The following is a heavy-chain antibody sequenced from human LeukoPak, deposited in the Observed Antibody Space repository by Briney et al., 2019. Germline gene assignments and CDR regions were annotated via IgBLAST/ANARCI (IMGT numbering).Heavy chain of an antibody. CDR2: IYTSGST. J-gene: IGHJ6*03. V-gene: IGHV4-4*07. CDR1: GGSISSYY. Sequence: SETLSLTCTVSGGSISSYYWSWIRQPAGKGLEWIGRIYTSGSTNYNPSLKSRVTMSVDTSKNQFPLKLSSVTAADTAVYYCARQRIVVVPAAMVGYYYYYMDVWGKGTTVTVSS. D-gene: IGHD2-2*01. CDR3: ARQRIVVVPAAMVGYYYYYMDV.